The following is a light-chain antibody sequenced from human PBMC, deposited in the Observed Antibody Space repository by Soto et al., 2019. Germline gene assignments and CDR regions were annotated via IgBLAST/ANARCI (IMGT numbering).Light chain of an antibody. J-gene: IGLJ2*01. V-gene: IGLV1-51*01. Sequence: QSVLTQPPSVSAAPGQKVTISCSGTTSNIGYNYVSWYQQFPGTAPKLLIYDNVKRPSGIPDRFSGSKSGTSATLGITGLRTGDEADYYCGTWDTSLSAVVFGGGTKLTVL. CDR1: TSNIGYNY. CDR3: GTWDTSLSAVV. CDR2: DNV.